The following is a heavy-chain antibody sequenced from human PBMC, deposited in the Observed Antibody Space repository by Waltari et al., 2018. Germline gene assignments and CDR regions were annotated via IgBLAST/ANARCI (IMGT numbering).Heavy chain of an antibody. CDR3: AKWGITVTTDLSGYYYYYGMDV. Sequence: EVQLLESGGGLVQPGGSLRLSCAASGFTFSSYAMSWVRQAPGKGLEWVSAISGSGGSTYYADAGKGRFTISRDNSKNTLYLQMNSLRAEDTTVYYCAKWGITVTTDLSGYYYYYGMDVWGQGTTVTVSS. CDR1: GFTFSSYA. V-gene: IGHV3-23*01. D-gene: IGHD4-17*01. CDR2: ISGSGGST. J-gene: IGHJ6*02.